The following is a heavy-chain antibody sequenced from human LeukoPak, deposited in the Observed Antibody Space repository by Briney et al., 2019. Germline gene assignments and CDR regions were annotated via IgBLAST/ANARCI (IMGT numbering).Heavy chain of an antibody. D-gene: IGHD2-21*02. CDR1: GGSISSYY. Sequence: SETLSLTCTASGGSISSYYWSWIRQPPGKGLEWIGYIYYSGSTNYNPSLKSRVTISVDTSKNQFSLKLSAVTAADTAVYYCGRVKGSTAYYFDYWGQGTLVTVSS. CDR3: GRVKGSTAYYFDY. V-gene: IGHV4-59*01. J-gene: IGHJ4*02. CDR2: IYYSGST.